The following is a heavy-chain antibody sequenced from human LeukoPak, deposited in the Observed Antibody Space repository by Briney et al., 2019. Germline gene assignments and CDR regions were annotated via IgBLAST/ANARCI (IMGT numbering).Heavy chain of an antibody. CDR2: IIPIFGTA. CDR3: ARPEYSSGWQDGNYFDY. J-gene: IGHJ4*02. V-gene: IGHV1-69*13. D-gene: IGHD6-19*01. CDR1: GGTFISYA. Sequence: GASVKVSCKASGGTFISYAISWVRQAPGQGLEWMGGIIPIFGTANYAQKFQGRVTITADESTSTAYMELSSLRSEDTAVYYCARPEYSSGWQDGNYFDYWGQGTLVTVSS.